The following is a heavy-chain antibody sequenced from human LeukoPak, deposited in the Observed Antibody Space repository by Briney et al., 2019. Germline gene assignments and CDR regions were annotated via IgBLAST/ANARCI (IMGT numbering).Heavy chain of an antibody. CDR1: GFTFSGYS. CDR2: ISSRSSSI. V-gene: IGHV3-21*01. D-gene: IGHD3-9*01. CDR3: ARANPPAISFFDY. Sequence: GGSLRLSCAASGFTFSGYSMNWVRQVPGKGLEWVSSISSRSSSIYYADSVKGRFTISRDNAKNSLYLQMNSLRAEDTAVYYCARANPPAISFFDYWGQGTLVTVSS. J-gene: IGHJ4*02.